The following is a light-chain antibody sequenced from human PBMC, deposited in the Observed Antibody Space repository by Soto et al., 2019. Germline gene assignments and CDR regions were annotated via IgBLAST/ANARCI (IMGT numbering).Light chain of an antibody. J-gene: IGKJ2*01. CDR2: AAS. CDR1: QSISSY. V-gene: IGKV1-39*01. Sequence: DIQMTQSPSSLSASVGDRVTITCRASQSISSYLNWYQQKPGKAPKLLIYAASSLQSGVPSRFSGSGSGTDVTLTISSLQPEDFATYYCQQSYSTHTFGQGTMLEIK. CDR3: QQSYSTHT.